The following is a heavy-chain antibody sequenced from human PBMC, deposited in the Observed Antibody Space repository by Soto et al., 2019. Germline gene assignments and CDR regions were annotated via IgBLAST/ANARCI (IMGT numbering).Heavy chain of an antibody. V-gene: IGHV4-34*01. J-gene: IGHJ5*02. Sequence: QVQLQQWGAGLLKPSETLFLTCAVYGGSFSGYYWSWIRQPPGKGLEWIGEINHSGSTNYNPSLKSRVTISVDTSKNQFSLKLSSVTAADTAVYYCARGSMVRGVIRPKRWFDPWGQGTLVTVSS. D-gene: IGHD3-10*01. CDR3: ARGSMVRGVIRPKRWFDP. CDR2: INHSGST. CDR1: GGSFSGYY.